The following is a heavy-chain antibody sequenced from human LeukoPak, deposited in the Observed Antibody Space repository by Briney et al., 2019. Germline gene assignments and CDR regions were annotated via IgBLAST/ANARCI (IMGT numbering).Heavy chain of an antibody. Sequence: GGSLRLSCAASGFTFSTYAMHWVRQAPGKGLEWVAVISYDERNKYYADSVKGRFTISRDNSENTLYLQMNSLRAEDSAVYYCARPHRSGTWGYYGMDVWGQGTAVTVSS. CDR2: ISYDERNK. CDR1: GFTFSTYA. D-gene: IGHD3-22*01. J-gene: IGHJ6*02. CDR3: ARPHRSGTWGYYGMDV. V-gene: IGHV3-30*04.